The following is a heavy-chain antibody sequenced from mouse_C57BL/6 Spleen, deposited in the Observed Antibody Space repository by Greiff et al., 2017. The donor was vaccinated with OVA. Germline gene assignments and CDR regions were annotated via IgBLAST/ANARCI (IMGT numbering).Heavy chain of an antibody. CDR1: GYTFTSYT. Sequence: VKLMESGAELARPGASVKMSCKASGYTFTSYTMHWVKQRPGQGLEWIGYINPSSGYTKYNQKFKDKATLTADKSSSTAYMQLSSLTSEDSAVYYCAPIYDGYSYWYFDVWGTGTTVTVSS. D-gene: IGHD2-3*01. CDR3: APIYDGYSYWYFDV. J-gene: IGHJ1*03. V-gene: IGHV1-4*01. CDR2: INPSSGYT.